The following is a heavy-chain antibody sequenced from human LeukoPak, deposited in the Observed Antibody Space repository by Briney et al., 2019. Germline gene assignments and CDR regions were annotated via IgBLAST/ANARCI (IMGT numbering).Heavy chain of an antibody. CDR3: ASHSGSYYYYGMDV. J-gene: IGHJ6*02. Sequence: SETLSLTCTVSGGSISSYYWSWIRQPPGKGLEWIGYIYDTGSTNYNPSLKSRVTISVDTSKNQFSLRLSSVTAADTAVYYCASHSGSYYYYGMDVWGQGTLVTVSS. V-gene: IGHV4-59*08. CDR2: IYDTGST. D-gene: IGHD1-26*01. CDR1: GGSISSYY.